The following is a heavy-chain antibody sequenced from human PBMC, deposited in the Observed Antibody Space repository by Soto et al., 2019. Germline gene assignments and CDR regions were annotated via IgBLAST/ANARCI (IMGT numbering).Heavy chain of an antibody. D-gene: IGHD2-8*01. CDR1: GGTFSSYA. V-gene: IGHV1-69*13. CDR3: ARTKRPNGYGMDV. CDR2: IIPIFGTA. J-gene: IGHJ6*02. Sequence: GASVKVSCKASGGTFSSYAISWVRQAPGQGLEWMGGIIPIFGTANYAQKFQGRVTITADESTSTAYMELSSLRSEDTAVYYCARTKRPNGYGMDVWGQGTTVTVSS.